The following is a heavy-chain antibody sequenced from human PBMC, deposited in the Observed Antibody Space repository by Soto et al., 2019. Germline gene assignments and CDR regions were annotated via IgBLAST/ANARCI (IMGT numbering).Heavy chain of an antibody. CDR2: INSAGTTT. V-gene: IGHV3-74*01. CDR3: ARGDATRGSTVVRH. D-gene: IGHD4-17*01. Sequence: EVQLVESGGGLVQPGGSLRLSCAASGFTFSSYWMHWVRQAPGKGLVWVSNINSAGTTTTYADSVKGPFTISRDNAKNTLYLQMNSLRAEDTAVYYCARGDATRGSTVVRHWGKGTLVIVSP. CDR1: GFTFSSYW. J-gene: IGHJ1*01.